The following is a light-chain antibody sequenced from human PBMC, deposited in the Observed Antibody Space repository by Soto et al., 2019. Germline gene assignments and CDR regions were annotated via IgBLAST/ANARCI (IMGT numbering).Light chain of an antibody. V-gene: IGLV1-51*02. J-gene: IGLJ1*01. CDR1: SSNIGNNY. CDR3: GTWDSSLSAYV. CDR2: ENN. Sequence: QSVLTQPPSVSAAPGQKVTISSSGNSSNIGNNYVSWYQQPPGTAPKLLIYENNKRPSGIPDRFSGSKSGTSATLGITGLQTGDEADYYCGTWDSSLSAYVFGPGTQLTVL.